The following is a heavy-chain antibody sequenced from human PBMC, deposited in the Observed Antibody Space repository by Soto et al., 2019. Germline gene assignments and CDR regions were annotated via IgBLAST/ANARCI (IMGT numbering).Heavy chain of an antibody. CDR2: IYHSGSI. Sequence: SETLSLTCAVSGYSISSGYYWGWIRQPPGKGLEWIGSIYHSGSIYYNPSLKSRVSISVDTSKNHFSLKLSSVTAADTAVYYCATAKGHTGLKCFDPWGQGTLVTVSS. J-gene: IGHJ5*02. CDR1: GYSISSGYY. D-gene: IGHD6-25*01. V-gene: IGHV4-38-2*01. CDR3: ATAKGHTGLKCFDP.